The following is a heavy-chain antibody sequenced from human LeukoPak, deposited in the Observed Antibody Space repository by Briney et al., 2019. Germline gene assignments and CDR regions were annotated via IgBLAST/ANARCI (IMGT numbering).Heavy chain of an antibody. V-gene: IGHV4-39*07. CDR2: INHSGST. CDR3: AREDIVVVPAADDYYYYMDV. J-gene: IGHJ6*03. Sequence: PSETLSLTCTVSGGSISSSSYYWGWIRQPPGKGLEWIGEINHSGSTNYNPSLKSRVTISVDTSKNQFSLKLSSVTAADTAVYYCAREDIVVVPAADDYYYYMDVWGKGTTVTVSS. D-gene: IGHD2-2*01. CDR1: GGSISSSSYY.